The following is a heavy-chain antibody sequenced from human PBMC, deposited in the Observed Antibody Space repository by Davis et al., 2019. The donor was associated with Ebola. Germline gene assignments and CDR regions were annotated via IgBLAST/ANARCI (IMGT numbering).Heavy chain of an antibody. Sequence: ASVKVSCKASGYTFTSYAMHWVRQAPGQRLEWMGWINAGNGNTKYSQKFQGRVTITRDTSASTAYMELSGLRSEDTAVYYCAREEGTIFGVVIPYYFDYWGQGTLVTVSS. D-gene: IGHD3-3*01. CDR3: AREEGTIFGVVIPYYFDY. V-gene: IGHV1-3*01. CDR2: INAGNGNT. CDR1: GYTFTSYA. J-gene: IGHJ4*02.